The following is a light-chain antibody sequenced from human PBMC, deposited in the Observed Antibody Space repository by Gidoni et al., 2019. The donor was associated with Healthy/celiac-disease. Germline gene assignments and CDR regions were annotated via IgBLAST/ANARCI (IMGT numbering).Light chain of an antibody. J-gene: IGKJ3*01. CDR3: QKYNSYSLFT. V-gene: IGKV1-5*01. CDR2: DAS. CDR1: QSISSW. Sequence: DIQMTQSPSTLSASVGDRVTITCRASQSISSWLSWYQQKPGKAPKLLIYDASSLEIGVPSGFSGSGSGTEFTLTISSLQPDDFATYYCQKYNSYSLFTFGHGTKVDIK.